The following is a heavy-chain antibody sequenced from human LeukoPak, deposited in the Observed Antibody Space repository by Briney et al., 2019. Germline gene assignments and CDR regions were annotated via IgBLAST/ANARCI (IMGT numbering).Heavy chain of an antibody. CDR1: GFTFSSYA. CDR2: ISGSGGTT. Sequence: GGSLRLSCAASGFTFSSYAMSWVRQAPGKGLEWVSTISGSGGTTYYADSVKGRFTISRDNSKNTLYLQMNSLRAEDTAVYYCAKGRDGYNWVDYWGQGTLATVSS. V-gene: IGHV3-23*01. J-gene: IGHJ4*02. CDR3: AKGRDGYNWVDY. D-gene: IGHD5-24*01.